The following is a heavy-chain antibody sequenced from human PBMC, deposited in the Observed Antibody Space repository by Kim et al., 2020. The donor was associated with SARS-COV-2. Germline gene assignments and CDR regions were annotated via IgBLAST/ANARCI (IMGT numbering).Heavy chain of an antibody. D-gene: IGHD2-8*01. CDR3: ARGPGAVYDGYFDY. Sequence: GGSLRLSFAASGFTFSSYEMNWVRQAPGKGLEWVSYISSRNFTIYYADSVKGRFTISRDNAKNSLYLQMSSLRADDTAVYYCARGPGAVYDGYFDYWGQG. V-gene: IGHV3-48*03. CDR1: GFTFSSYE. CDR2: ISSRNFTI. J-gene: IGHJ4*02.